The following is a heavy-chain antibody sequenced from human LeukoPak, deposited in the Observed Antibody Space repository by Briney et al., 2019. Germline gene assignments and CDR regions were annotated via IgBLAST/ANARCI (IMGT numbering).Heavy chain of an antibody. J-gene: IGHJ4*02. Sequence: GGSLRLSCAASGFTFSSYIMSWVRQAPGKGLEWVSSINGGGESTNYADSVKGRFTISRDNSKNTLDLQVNSLRAEDTATYYCAKXSTYSSGWFHDYWGQGTLITVSS. CDR1: GFTFSSYI. CDR3: AKXSTYSSGWFHDY. CDR2: INGGGEST. V-gene: IGHV3-23*01. D-gene: IGHD6-19*01.